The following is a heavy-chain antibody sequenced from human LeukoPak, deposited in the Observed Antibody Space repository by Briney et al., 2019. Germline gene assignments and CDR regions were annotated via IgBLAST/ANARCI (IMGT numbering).Heavy chain of an antibody. D-gene: IGHD2-2*01. CDR1: GYTFTIYG. J-gene: IGHJ6*02. V-gene: IGHV1-18*01. CDR2: ISAYNGNT. Sequence: ASVKVSCKASGYTFTIYGISWVRQAPGQGREWMGWISAYNGNTNYAQKLQGRVTITTDTSTSAAYMELRSLRSDDTAVYYCARGVVVPAAIFPNYYYGMDVWGQGTTVTVSS. CDR3: ARGVVVPAAIFPNYYYGMDV.